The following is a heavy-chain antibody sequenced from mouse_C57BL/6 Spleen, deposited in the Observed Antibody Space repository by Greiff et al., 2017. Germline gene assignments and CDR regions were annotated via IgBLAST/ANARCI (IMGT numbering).Heavy chain of an antibody. Sequence: QVQLQQPGTELVKPGASVKLSCKASGYTFTSYWMHWVKQRPGQGLEWIGNINPSNGGTNYNEKFKSKATLTVDKSSSTADMQLSSLTSEDSAVYYCAREITTVVGFDYGGKGTTLTVSS. CDR1: GYTFTSYW. J-gene: IGHJ2*01. V-gene: IGHV1-53*01. CDR2: INPSNGGT. D-gene: IGHD1-1*01. CDR3: AREITTVVGFDY.